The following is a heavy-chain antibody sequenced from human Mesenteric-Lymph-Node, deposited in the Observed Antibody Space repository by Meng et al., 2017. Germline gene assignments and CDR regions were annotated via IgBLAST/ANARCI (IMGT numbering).Heavy chain of an antibody. Sequence: GESLKISCAASGFTFEDYGMSWVRQAPGKGLEWVSGITWNGGSPGYADSVKGRFTISRDNGKNSLYLQMNSLRAEDTALYYCARARDAPKYASSLYYFDSWGQGTPVTVSS. CDR3: ARARDAPKYASSLYYFDS. D-gene: IGHD2-2*01. CDR1: GFTFEDYG. CDR2: ITWNGGSP. V-gene: IGHV3-20*04. J-gene: IGHJ4*02.